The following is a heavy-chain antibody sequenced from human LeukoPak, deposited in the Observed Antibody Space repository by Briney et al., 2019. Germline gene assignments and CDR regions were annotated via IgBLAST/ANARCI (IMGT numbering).Heavy chain of an antibody. CDR3: AREFRTYYDFWSGYHIFDF. Sequence: GASVKVSCKASGYTFTTYAISWVRQAPGQGLEWMGWISAYNGNTNYAQKRQGRVTMTTDTSTSTAYMELRSLRSDDTAVYYCAREFRTYYDFWSGYHIFDFWGQGTLVTVSS. CDR1: GYTFTTYA. V-gene: IGHV1-18*01. J-gene: IGHJ4*02. D-gene: IGHD3-3*01. CDR2: ISAYNGNT.